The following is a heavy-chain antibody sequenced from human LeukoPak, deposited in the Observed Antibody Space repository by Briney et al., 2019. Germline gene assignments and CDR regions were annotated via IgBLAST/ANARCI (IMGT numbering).Heavy chain of an antibody. CDR1: GFTFSSYD. CDR2: IRYDGSNK. Sequence: PGGSLRLSCAASGFTFSSYDMNWVRQAPGKGLEWVAFIRYDGSNKYYADSVKGRFTISRDNSKNTLYLQMNSLRAEDTAVYYCVKPFYCSSTSCLEYFQHWGQGTLVTVSS. CDR3: VKPFYCSSTSCLEYFQH. D-gene: IGHD2-2*01. J-gene: IGHJ1*01. V-gene: IGHV3-30*02.